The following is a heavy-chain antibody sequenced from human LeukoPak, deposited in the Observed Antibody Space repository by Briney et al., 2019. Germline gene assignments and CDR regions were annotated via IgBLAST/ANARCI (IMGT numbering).Heavy chain of an antibody. J-gene: IGHJ5*02. CDR3: ARDALQLTGNYVTRWWFDP. D-gene: IGHD3-9*01. CDR1: GFTFRSYS. V-gene: IGHV3-48*01. Sequence: SGGSLRLSCTASGFTFRSYSMNWVRQAPGKGLEWVSYISSSSSTIYYADSVRGRFTIPRDNAKNSLYLQMNSLSAEDTAFYYCARDALQLTGNYVTRWWFDPWGQGTLVTVSS. CDR2: ISSSSSTI.